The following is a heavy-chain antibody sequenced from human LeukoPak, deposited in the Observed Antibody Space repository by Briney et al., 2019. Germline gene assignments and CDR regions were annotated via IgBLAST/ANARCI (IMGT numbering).Heavy chain of an antibody. CDR2: IRYDGSDK. D-gene: IGHD2-2*01. CDR1: GFTFSSYG. Sequence: GGSLRLSCVASGFTFSSYGMHWVRQAPGKGLEWVTFIRYDGSDKYYADSVKGRFTISRDNSKNTLYLQMNSLRAEDTAVYYCAKEPDSHCSSVSCFMNYWGQGTLVTVSS. CDR3: AKEPDSHCSSVSCFMNY. V-gene: IGHV3-30*02. J-gene: IGHJ4*02.